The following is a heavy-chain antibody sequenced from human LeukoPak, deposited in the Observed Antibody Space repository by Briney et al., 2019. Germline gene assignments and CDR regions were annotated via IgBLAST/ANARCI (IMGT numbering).Heavy chain of an antibody. CDR2: IYHTGST. V-gene: IGHV4-39*01. CDR3: ARHRISVTGNWFDP. Sequence: SETLSLTCTVSGDSISNADYYYWGWIRQPPGRGLEWVASIYHTGSTYYNPSLKSRVTISVDTSKNQFYLKLTSVTAADTAVFYCARHRISVTGNWFDPWGQGTLVTVSS. CDR1: GDSISNADYYY. D-gene: IGHD6-19*01. J-gene: IGHJ5*02.